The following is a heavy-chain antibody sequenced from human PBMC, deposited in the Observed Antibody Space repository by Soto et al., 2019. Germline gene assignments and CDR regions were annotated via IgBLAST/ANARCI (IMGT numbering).Heavy chain of an antibody. Sequence: ASVKVSCKASGGLFSSYPISWVRQVPGQGLEWMGGIIPVFQTAYYTQRFQGRVTITADESTNTAYMELSSLRSEDTAIYYCARGGSGYTWFNEFWGQGTQVTVSS. V-gene: IGHV1-69*13. CDR1: GGLFSSYP. CDR2: IIPVFQTA. D-gene: IGHD3-22*01. CDR3: ARGGSGYTWFNEF. J-gene: IGHJ4*02.